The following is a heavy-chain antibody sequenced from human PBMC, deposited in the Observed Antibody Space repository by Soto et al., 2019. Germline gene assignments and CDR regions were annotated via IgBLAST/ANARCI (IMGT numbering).Heavy chain of an antibody. CDR2: ITHSGST. V-gene: IGHV4-34*01. Sequence: PSETLSLTCAAYGGSFSGYYWTWIRQPPGKGLEWIAEITHSGSTNYNPSLKSRLTISVDTSKNQFSLRMTSVTAADTALYYCARGRQVFIVEPAPPWFDPLGLGALVTVSS. CDR1: GGSFSGYY. J-gene: IGHJ5*02. CDR3: ARGRQVFIVEPAPPWFDP. D-gene: IGHD2-2*01.